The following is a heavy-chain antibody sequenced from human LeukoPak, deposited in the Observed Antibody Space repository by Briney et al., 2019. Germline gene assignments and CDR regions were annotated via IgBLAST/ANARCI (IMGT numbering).Heavy chain of an antibody. CDR3: ARDLRGDYFDY. CDR2: IYYSGST. D-gene: IGHD3-10*01. CDR1: GGSISSYY. V-gene: IGHV4-59*12. Sequence: KSSETLSLTCTVSGGSISSYYWSWIRQPPGKGLEWIGYIYYSGSTNYNPSLKSRVTISVDTSKNQFSLKLSSVTAADTAVYYCARDLRGDYFDYWGQGTLVTVSS. J-gene: IGHJ4*02.